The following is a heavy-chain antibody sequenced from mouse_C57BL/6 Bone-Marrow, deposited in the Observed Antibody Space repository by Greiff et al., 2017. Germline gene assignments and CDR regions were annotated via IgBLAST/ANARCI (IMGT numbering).Heavy chain of an antibody. D-gene: IGHD2-12*01. CDR1: GYTFTDYY. Sequence: EVKLMESGPVLVKPGASVKMSCKASGYTFTDYYMNWVKQSHGKSLEWIGVINPYNGGTRYNQKFKGKATLTVAKSSSTAYMELNSLTSEDSAVYYCAYSFYAMDYWGQGTSVTVSS. CDR3: AYSFYAMDY. V-gene: IGHV1-19*01. CDR2: INPYNGGT. J-gene: IGHJ4*01.